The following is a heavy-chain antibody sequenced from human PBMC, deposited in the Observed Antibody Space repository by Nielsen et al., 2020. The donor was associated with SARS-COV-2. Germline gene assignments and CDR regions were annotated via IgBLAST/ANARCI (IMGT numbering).Heavy chain of an antibody. Sequence: SETLSLTCTVSGGSISSGGYYWSWIRQHPGKGLEWIGYIYYSGSTYYNPSLKSRVTISVDTSKNQFSLKLSSVTAADTAVYYCARVGIFIAAAGTHYYYYYYMDVWGKGTTVTVS. CDR1: GGSISSGGYY. CDR2: IYYSGST. D-gene: IGHD6-13*01. J-gene: IGHJ6*03. CDR3: ARVGIFIAAAGTHYYYYYYMDV. V-gene: IGHV4-31*03.